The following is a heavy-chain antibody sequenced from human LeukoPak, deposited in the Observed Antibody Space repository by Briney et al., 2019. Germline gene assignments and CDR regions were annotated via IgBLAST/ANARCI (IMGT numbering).Heavy chain of an antibody. CDR3: AKLMSRIQYYYASGSYSQDY. J-gene: IGHJ4*02. Sequence: RGGSLSLSCAPSGFTFSSYAMSWVRQAPGEGLGWVSAISGSGGSTYYAVSVKGRFTISRDNSKNTLYLQMNSLRAEDTAVYYCAKLMSRIQYYYASGSYSQDYWGQGTLVSVSS. V-gene: IGHV3-23*01. CDR1: GFTFSSYA. CDR2: ISGSGGST. D-gene: IGHD3-10*01.